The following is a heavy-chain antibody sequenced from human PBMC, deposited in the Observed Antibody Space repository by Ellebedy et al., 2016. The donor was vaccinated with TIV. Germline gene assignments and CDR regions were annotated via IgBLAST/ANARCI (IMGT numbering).Heavy chain of an antibody. Sequence: GESLKISCAASGFTFSSYWMTWVRQAPGKGLEWVANIKYDGNESYYVDSVNGRFTISSDNAKNSLYLQMRSLRADDTAVYYCPTMTWHRMPAWGQGTQVTVSS. V-gene: IGHV3-7*01. CDR2: IKYDGNES. J-gene: IGHJ5*02. D-gene: IGHD3-22*01. CDR1: GFTFSSYW. CDR3: PTMTWHRMPA.